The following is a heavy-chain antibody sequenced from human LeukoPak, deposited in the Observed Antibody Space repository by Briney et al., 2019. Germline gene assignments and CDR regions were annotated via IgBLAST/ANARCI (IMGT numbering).Heavy chain of an antibody. CDR1: GVSTDSYY. D-gene: IGHD4-23*01. CDR3: ARGDLRWVAHDLYYYMDV. V-gene: IGHV4-59*12. J-gene: IGHJ6*03. Sequence: SETLSLTCIVSGVSTDSYYWTWLRQPPRKGLEWIGYISYTGGTNYNPALKSRVTMSVDMSKNQFSLEMTSVTVADTAVYFCARGDLRWVAHDLYYYMDVWSKGATVSVSS. CDR2: ISYTGGT.